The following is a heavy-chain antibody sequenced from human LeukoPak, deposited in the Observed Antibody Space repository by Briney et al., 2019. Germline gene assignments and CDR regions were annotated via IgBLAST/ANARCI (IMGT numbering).Heavy chain of an antibody. D-gene: IGHD3-10*01. CDR3: ARGQGYYGPGYFDY. V-gene: IGHV4-59*01. J-gene: IGHJ4*02. Sequence: SETLSLTCTVSGGSISSYYWSWIRQPPGKGLEWIGYIYYSGSTNHNPSLKSRVTISVDTSKNQFSLKLSSVTAADTAVYYCARGQGYYGPGYFDYWGQGTLVTVSS. CDR2: IYYSGST. CDR1: GGSISSYY.